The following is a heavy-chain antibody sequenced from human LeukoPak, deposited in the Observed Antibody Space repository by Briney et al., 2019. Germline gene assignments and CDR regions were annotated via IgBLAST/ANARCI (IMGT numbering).Heavy chain of an antibody. V-gene: IGHV4-59*08. J-gene: IGHJ4*02. CDR1: GGSISSYY. CDR2: IYYRGST. Sequence: SETLSLTCTVSGGSISSYYWSWIRQPPGKGLEWIGYIYYRGSTNYNPSLKSRVTISVDTSKNQFSLKLSSVTAADTAVYYCARTTRIDCSGGSCYINYFDYWGQGTLVTVSS. D-gene: IGHD2-15*01. CDR3: ARTTRIDCSGGSCYINYFDY.